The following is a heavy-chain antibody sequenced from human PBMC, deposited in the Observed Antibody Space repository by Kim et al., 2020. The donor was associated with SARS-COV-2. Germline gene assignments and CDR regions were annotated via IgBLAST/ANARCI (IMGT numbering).Heavy chain of an antibody. J-gene: IGHJ4*02. V-gene: IGHV3-30*07. CDR3: ARVFVSGRGWYLDY. D-gene: IGHD6-19*01. Sequence: DSGQARFTNSRDNSKNTLYLQMNSVRAEYTAVYYCARVFVSGRGWYLDYWGQGTLVTVSS.